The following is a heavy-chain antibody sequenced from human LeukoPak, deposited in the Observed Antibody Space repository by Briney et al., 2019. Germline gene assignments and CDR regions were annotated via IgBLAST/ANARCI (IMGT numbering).Heavy chain of an antibody. J-gene: IGHJ4*02. CDR2: INPKSGDT. CDR1: GYTFTDYY. Sequence: SVKVSCKASGYTFTDYYMHWVRQAPGQGLEWMGWINPKSGDTNYAQKFQGRVTMTRDTCMSTAYMELSRLTSDDTAVYYCARDYYGSGSFSGHWGQGTLVTVSS. V-gene: IGHV1-2*02. CDR3: ARDYYGSGSFSGH. D-gene: IGHD3-10*01.